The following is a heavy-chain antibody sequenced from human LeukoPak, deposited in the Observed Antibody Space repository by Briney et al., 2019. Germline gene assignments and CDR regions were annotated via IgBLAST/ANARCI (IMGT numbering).Heavy chain of an antibody. V-gene: IGHV4-34*01. CDR1: GFTFSRYN. Sequence: GSLRLSCAASGFTFSRYNLNWVRQPPGKGLEWTGETNHSGSTNYNPSLKSRVTISIDTSKNQFSLKLSSVTAADTAVYYCARARTNYYGSGSYHWVWFDPWGQGTLVTVSS. J-gene: IGHJ5*02. CDR2: TNHSGST. CDR3: ARARTNYYGSGSYHWVWFDP. D-gene: IGHD3-10*01.